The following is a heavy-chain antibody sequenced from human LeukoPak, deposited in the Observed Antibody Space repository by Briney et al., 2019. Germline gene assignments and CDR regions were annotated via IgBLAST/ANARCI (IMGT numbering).Heavy chain of an antibody. V-gene: IGHV4-59*02. D-gene: IGHD1-20*01. CDR2: IYYSGST. Sequence: SETLSLTCTVSGGSVSSYYWSLIRQPPGKGLEWIGYIYYSGSTNYNPSLKSRVTISVDTSKNQFSLKLSSVTAADTAVYYCARDAGITGTGVDYFDYWGQGTLVTVSS. CDR3: ARDAGITGTGVDYFDY. J-gene: IGHJ4*02. CDR1: GGSVSSYY.